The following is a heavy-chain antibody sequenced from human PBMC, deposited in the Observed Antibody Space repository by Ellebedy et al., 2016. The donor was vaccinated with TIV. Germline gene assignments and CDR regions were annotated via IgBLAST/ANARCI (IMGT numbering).Heavy chain of an antibody. CDR1: GFTFSSYN. D-gene: IGHD1-14*01. V-gene: IGHV3-21*01. J-gene: IGHJ4*02. Sequence: GESLKISCAASGFTFSSYNMNWVRQAPGKRLEWVSSISGSGRYIYYADSVKGRFTISRDNAKNSLFLQMDSLRAEDTALYYCARLGRVDFWGQGTVVAVSS. CDR3: ARLGRVDF. CDR2: ISGSGRYI.